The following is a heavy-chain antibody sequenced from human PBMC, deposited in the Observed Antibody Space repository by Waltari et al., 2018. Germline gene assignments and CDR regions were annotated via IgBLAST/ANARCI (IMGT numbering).Heavy chain of an antibody. D-gene: IGHD4-4*01. CDR2: ISSGGSII. CDR3: ARDLSRPRVVTPDAFDI. CDR1: GFTFSSYE. Sequence: EVQLVESGGGLVQPGGSLRLSCAASGFTFSSYEMNWVRQAPGKGLEWVSYISSGGSIIYYADSVKGRFTISRDNAKNSLYLQMSSLRAEDTAVYYCARDLSRPRVVTPDAFDIWGQGTMVTVSS. V-gene: IGHV3-48*03. J-gene: IGHJ3*02.